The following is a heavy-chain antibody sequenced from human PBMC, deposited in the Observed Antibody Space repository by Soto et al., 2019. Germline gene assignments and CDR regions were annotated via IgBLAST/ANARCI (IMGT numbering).Heavy chain of an antibody. CDR1: GDSMNPYY. CDR2: IYFIGST. V-gene: IGHV4-59*01. D-gene: IGHD6-19*01. CDR3: ARAWAVPGSHWGD. Sequence: QVQLQESGPGLVKPSETLSLTCTVSGDSMNPYYWSWIRQPPGKGLEWIGYIYFIGSTNFNPSLKSRVTLSLDTSKMQFFLKLTSVTAADTAVYYCARAWAVPGSHWGDWGRGTLVTVSS. J-gene: IGHJ4*02.